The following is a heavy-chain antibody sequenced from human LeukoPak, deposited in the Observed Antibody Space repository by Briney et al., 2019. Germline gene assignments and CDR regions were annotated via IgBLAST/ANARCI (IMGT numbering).Heavy chain of an antibody. V-gene: IGHV1-69*13. CDR2: IIPIFGTA. D-gene: IGHD3-22*01. Sequence: SVKVSCKASGGTFSSYAISWVRQAPGQGLEWMGGIIPIFGTANYAQKFQGRVTITADESTSTAYMELSSLRSEDTAVYYCARSSYGQNRYYYDSSGQLGYWGQGTLVTVSS. CDR3: ARSSYGQNRYYYDSSGQLGY. J-gene: IGHJ4*01. CDR1: GGTFSSYA.